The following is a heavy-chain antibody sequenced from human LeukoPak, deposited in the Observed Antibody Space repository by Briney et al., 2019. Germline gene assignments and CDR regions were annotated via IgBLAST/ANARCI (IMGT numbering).Heavy chain of an antibody. CDR3: ARDHRRYCSGGSCYLGWSDP. J-gene: IGHJ5*02. CDR2: IIPILGIA. V-gene: IGHV1-69*04. CDR1: GGTFSSYA. Sequence: ASVKVSCKASGGTFSSYAISWVRQAPGQGLEWMGRIIPILGIANYAQKFQVRVTITADKSTSTAYMELSSLRSEDTAVYYCARDHRRYCSGGSCYLGWSDPWGQGTLVTVSS. D-gene: IGHD2-15*01.